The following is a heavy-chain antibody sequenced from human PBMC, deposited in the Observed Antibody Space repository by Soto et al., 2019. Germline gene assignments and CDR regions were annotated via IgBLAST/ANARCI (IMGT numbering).Heavy chain of an antibody. CDR2: IYPGDSDT. CDR3: ARLAVAGKTYDAFDI. CDR1: GYSFTSYW. D-gene: IGHD6-19*01. Sequence: EVQLVQSRAEVKKPGESLKISCKGSGYSFTSYWIGWVRQMPGKGLEWMGIIYPGDSDTRYSPSFQGQVTISADKSISTAYLQWSSLKASDTAMYYCARLAVAGKTYDAFDIWGQGTMVTVSS. J-gene: IGHJ3*02. V-gene: IGHV5-51*01.